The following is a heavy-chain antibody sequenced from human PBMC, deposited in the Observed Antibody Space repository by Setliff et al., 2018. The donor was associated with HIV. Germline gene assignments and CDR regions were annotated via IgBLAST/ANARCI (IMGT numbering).Heavy chain of an antibody. V-gene: IGHV4-39*02. Sequence: KPSETLSLTCSVSGDFISSGSYFWGWIRQTPGKGLEWIGNIYYTGFAYYNPSLKSRVTISLDTSKTHFFLNLTSVTDADTAVYFCTREGRGDPAMATTRIDYWGQGKLVTVSS. CDR1: GDFISSGSYF. CDR2: IYYTGFA. CDR3: TREGRGDPAMATTRIDY. J-gene: IGHJ4*02. D-gene: IGHD1-1*01.